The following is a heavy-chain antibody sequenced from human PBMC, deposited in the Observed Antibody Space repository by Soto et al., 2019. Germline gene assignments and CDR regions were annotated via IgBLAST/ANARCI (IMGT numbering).Heavy chain of an antibody. CDR3: ARDGRGAAYFDY. CDR2: IWYDGSNK. CDR1: GFTFSSYG. J-gene: IGHJ4*02. V-gene: IGHV3-33*01. Sequence: GGSLRLSCAASGFTFSSYGMHWVRQAPGKGLEWVAVIWYDGSNKYYADSVKGRFTISRDNSKNTLYLQMNSLRAEDTAVYYCARDGRGAAYFDYWGQGTLVTVSS. D-gene: IGHD6-13*01.